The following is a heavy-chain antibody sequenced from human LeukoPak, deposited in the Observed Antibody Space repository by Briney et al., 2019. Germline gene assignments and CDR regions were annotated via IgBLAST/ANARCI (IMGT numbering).Heavy chain of an antibody. J-gene: IGHJ4*02. CDR3: ARVAQQWLVYYFDY. CDR2: IYYSGST. Sequence: NTSETLSLTCTVSGGSISSYYWSWIRQPPGKGLEWIGYIYYSGSTNYNPSLESRVTISVDTSKNQFSLKLSSVTAADTAVYYCARVAQQWLVYYFDYWGQGTLATVSS. D-gene: IGHD6-19*01. V-gene: IGHV4-59*01. CDR1: GGSISSYY.